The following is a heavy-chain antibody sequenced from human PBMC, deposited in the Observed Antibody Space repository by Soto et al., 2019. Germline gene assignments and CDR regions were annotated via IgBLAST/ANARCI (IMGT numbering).Heavy chain of an antibody. J-gene: IGHJ3*02. CDR3: ARGGGVGVAGSAAFDM. CDR1: GYPVTAYY. V-gene: IGHV1-2*02. D-gene: IGHD3-3*01. CDR2: INPATGAA. Sequence: QLHLVQSGAVVKKPGASVTVSCSASGYPVTAYYMHWVRQAPGRGLEWMGGINPATGAAKYPQTFQGRVTMARDTSTGTVFMEPGGLASEAPAVFYWARGGGVGVAGSAAFDMWGQGTVVTVSS.